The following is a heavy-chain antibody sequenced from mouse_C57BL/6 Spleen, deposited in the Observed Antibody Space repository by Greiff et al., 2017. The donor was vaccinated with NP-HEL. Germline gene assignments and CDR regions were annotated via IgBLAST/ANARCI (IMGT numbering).Heavy chain of an antibody. V-gene: IGHV10-1*01. Sequence: EVKLVESGGGLVQPKGSLKLSCAASGFSFNTYAMNWVRQAPGKGLEWVARIRSKSNNYATYYADSVKDRFTISRDDSESMLYLQMNNLKTEDTAMYYCVRHKGGNAMDYWGQGTSVTVSS. CDR1: GFSFNTYA. CDR3: VRHKGGNAMDY. J-gene: IGHJ4*01. CDR2: IRSKSNNYAT.